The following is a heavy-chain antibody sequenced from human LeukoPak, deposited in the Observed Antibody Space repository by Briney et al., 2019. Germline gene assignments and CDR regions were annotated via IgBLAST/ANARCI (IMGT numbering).Heavy chain of an antibody. J-gene: IGHJ4*02. CDR3: ATYTAMVLFDY. V-gene: IGHV1-69*13. Sequence: ASVKVSCKASGGTSSSYAISWVRQAPGQGLEWMGGIIPIFGTANYAQKFQGRVTITADESTSTAYMELSSLRSEDTAVYYCATYTAMVLFDYWGQGTPVTVSS. D-gene: IGHD5-18*01. CDR1: GGTSSSYA. CDR2: IIPIFGTA.